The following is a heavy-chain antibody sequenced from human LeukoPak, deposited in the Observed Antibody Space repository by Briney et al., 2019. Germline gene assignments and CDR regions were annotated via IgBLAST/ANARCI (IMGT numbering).Heavy chain of an antibody. J-gene: IGHJ4*02. V-gene: IGHV3-21*01. CDR1: GFTFSSYS. CDR3: AREGHYYDSSGYYL. D-gene: IGHD3-22*01. Sequence: GGSLRLSCAASGFTFSSYSMNWVRQAPGKGLEWVSSISSSSSYIYYADSVKGRFTISRDNAKNSLYLQMNSLRAEDTAVYYCAREGHYYDSSGYYLWGQGTLVTVSS. CDR2: ISSSSSYI.